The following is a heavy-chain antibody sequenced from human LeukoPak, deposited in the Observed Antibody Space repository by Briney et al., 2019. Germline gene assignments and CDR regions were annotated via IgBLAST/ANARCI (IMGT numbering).Heavy chain of an antibody. CDR1: GDSISSSSSY. V-gene: IGHV4-39*01. J-gene: IGHJ4*02. CDR3: ASARRRVAGSVDY. D-gene: IGHD6-19*01. CDR2: IYYSGST. Sequence: SETLSLTCTVSGDSISSSSSYWGWIRQPPGKGLEWIGSIYYSGSTYYNTSLKSRVTISVDTSKNQFSLILNSVTAADTAVYYCASARRRVAGSVDYWGQGTLVTVSS.